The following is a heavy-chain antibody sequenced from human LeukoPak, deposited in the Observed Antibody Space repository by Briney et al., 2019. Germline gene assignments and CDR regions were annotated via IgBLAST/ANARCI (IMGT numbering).Heavy chain of an antibody. V-gene: IGHV3-33*01. Sequence: GRSLRLSCAASGFTFSSYGMHWVRQAPGKGLEWVAVIWYDGSNKYYADSVKGRFTISRDNSKNTLYLQLSSLRAEDTAVYYCATQNHYSLDYWGQGTLVTVSS. J-gene: IGHJ4*02. CDR1: GFTFSSYG. CDR2: IWYDGSNK. CDR3: ATQNHYSLDY. D-gene: IGHD2-21*01.